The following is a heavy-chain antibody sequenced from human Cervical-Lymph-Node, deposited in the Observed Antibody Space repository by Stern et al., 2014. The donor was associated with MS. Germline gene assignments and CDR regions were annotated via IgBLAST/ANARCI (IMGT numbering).Heavy chain of an antibody. CDR1: GFTFSSYS. V-gene: IGHV3-21*01. CDR2: ISSTGRNI. CDR3: ARDYYFDY. J-gene: IGHJ4*02. Sequence: EVQLVQSGGGLVKPGGSLRLSCAASGFTFSSYSMNWVRLAPGKGLEWASSISSTGRNIYYADSLKGRFTISRDSAKKSLYLQMNSLRAEDTAVYYCARDYYFDYWGQGALVTVSS.